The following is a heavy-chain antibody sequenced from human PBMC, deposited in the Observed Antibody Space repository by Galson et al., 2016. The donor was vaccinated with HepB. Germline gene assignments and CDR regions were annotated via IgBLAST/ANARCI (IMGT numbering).Heavy chain of an antibody. V-gene: IGHV3-30*03. D-gene: IGHD1-26*01. J-gene: IGHJ4*02. CDR2: ISYDGSNR. CDR3: ATYSGSYRLGY. Sequence: SLRLSCAASGFTFSHYAIHWVRQAPGKGLEWVALISYDGSNRYYADSVKGRCTISRDNSKDALYLQMNSLRAEDTAVYYCATYSGSYRLGYWGQGTLVTVSS. CDR1: GFTFSHYA.